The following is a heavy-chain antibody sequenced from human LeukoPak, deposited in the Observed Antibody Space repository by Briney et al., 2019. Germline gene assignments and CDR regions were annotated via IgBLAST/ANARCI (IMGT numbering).Heavy chain of an antibody. V-gene: IGHV3-30*02. D-gene: IGHD6-25*01. Sequence: PGGSLRLSCAASGFTFSSCGMHWVRQAPGKGLEWVAFIRYDGSNNYYEDSVKGRFTISRDNSKNTLYLQMNSLRAEDTAVYYCAKDKSSGSKNFDYWGQGTLVTVSS. CDR3: AKDKSSGSKNFDY. CDR1: GFTFSSCG. J-gene: IGHJ4*02. CDR2: IRYDGSNN.